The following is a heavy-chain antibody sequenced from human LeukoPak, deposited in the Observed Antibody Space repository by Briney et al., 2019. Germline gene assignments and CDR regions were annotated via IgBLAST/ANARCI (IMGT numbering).Heavy chain of an antibody. Sequence: SETLSLTCTVSGGSISSGGYYWSWIRQHPGKGLEWIGYIYYSGSTYYNPSLKSRVTISIDTSKNQFSLRLSSVTAADTAVYYCARGAAGYSYGWGQGTLVTVSS. D-gene: IGHD5-18*01. J-gene: IGHJ4*02. V-gene: IGHV4-31*03. CDR1: GGSISSGGYY. CDR3: ARGAAGYSYG. CDR2: IYYSGST.